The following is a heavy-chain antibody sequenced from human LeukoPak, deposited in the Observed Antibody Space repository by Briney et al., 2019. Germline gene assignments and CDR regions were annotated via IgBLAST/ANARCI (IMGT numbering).Heavy chain of an antibody. CDR2: ISAYNGNT. CDR1: GYTFTSYG. V-gene: IGHV1-18*01. J-gene: IGHJ5*02. Sequence: ASVKVSCKASGYTFTSYGISWVRQAPGQGLEWLGWISAYNGNTNYAQNVQGRVTMTTDTSTSTAYMELRSLRSDDTAVYYCAAVGGALDSYNYFDPWGQGTLVTVSS. D-gene: IGHD3-16*01. CDR3: AAVGGALDSYNYFDP.